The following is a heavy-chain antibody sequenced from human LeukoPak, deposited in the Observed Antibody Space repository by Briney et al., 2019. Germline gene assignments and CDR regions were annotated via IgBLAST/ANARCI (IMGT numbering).Heavy chain of an antibody. J-gene: IGHJ4*02. D-gene: IGHD3-3*01. CDR1: GGSISSYY. CDR2: IYYSGST. Sequence: PSETLSLTCTVSGGSISSYYWSWIRQPPGKGLEWIGYIYYSGSTNYNPSLKSRGTISVDTSKNQFSLKLRSVTAADTAVYYCARGLRFLQWLTQDYWGQGTLVTVSS. V-gene: IGHV4-59*01. CDR3: ARGLRFLQWLTQDY.